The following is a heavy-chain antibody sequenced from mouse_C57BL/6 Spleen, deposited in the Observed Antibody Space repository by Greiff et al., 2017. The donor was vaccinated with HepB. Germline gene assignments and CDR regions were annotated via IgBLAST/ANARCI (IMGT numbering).Heavy chain of an antibody. D-gene: IGHD2-3*01. V-gene: IGHV1-82*01. CDR1: GYAFSSSW. Sequence: VKLMESGPELVKPGASVKISCKASGYAFSSSWMNWVKQRPGKGLEWIGRIYPGDGDTNYNGKFKGKATLTADKSSSTAYMQLSSLTSEDSAVYFCARIAGYYYEGSFDYWGQGTTLTVSS. J-gene: IGHJ2*01. CDR3: ARIAGYYYEGSFDY. CDR2: IYPGDGDT.